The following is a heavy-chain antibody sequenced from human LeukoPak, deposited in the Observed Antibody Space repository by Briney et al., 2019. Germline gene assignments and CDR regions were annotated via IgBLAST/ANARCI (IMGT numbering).Heavy chain of an antibody. V-gene: IGHV4-34*01. CDR3: ARQGGGFWYFDL. J-gene: IGHJ2*01. D-gene: IGHD6-25*01. Sequence: PSETLSLTCAVYGGSFSGYYWSWIRQPPGKGLEWIGEINHSGSTNYNPPLKSRVTISVDTSKNQFSLKLSSVTAADTAVYYCARQGGGFWYFDLWGRGTLVTVSS. CDR1: GGSFSGYY. CDR2: INHSGST.